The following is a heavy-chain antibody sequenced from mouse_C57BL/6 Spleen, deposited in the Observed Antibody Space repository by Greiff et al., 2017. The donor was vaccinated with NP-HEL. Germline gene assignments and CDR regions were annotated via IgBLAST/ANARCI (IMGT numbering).Heavy chain of an antibody. V-gene: IGHV14-4*01. CDR3: TPYGNYGFAY. J-gene: IGHJ3*01. CDR2: IDPENGDT. D-gene: IGHD2-1*01. Sequence: EVQLVESGAELVRPGASVKLSCTASGFNIKDDYMHWVKQRPEQGLEWIGWIDPENGDTEYASKFQGKATITADTSSNTAYLQLSSLTSEDTAVYYCTPYGNYGFAYWGQGTLVTVSA. CDR1: GFNIKDDY.